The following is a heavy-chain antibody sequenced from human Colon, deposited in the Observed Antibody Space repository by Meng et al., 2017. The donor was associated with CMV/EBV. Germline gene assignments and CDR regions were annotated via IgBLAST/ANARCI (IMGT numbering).Heavy chain of an antibody. J-gene: IGHJ6*02. V-gene: IGHV1-46*01. CDR3: ARGGYCSSTSCYSDYYYYGMDV. CDR1: GYTFTSYD. Sequence: ASVKVSCKASGYTFTSYDINWVRQVPGQGLEWMGIINPSGGSTSYAQKFQGRVTMTRDTSTSTVYMELSSLRSEDTAVYYCARGGYCSSTSCYSDYYYYGMDVWGQGTTVTVSS. CDR2: INPSGGST. D-gene: IGHD2-2*03.